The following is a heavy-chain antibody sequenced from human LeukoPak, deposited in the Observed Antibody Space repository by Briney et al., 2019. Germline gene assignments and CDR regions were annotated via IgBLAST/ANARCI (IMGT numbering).Heavy chain of an antibody. CDR3: AKQSAGSAAWYSLHYDF. CDR1: GFTFSSYA. Sequence: GGSLRLSCAASGFTFSSYAMSWVRQAPGKGLEWVSAISGSGGSTYYADSVEGRFTISRDNSKDTLYLQMNGLRAEDTAVYFCAKQSAGSAAWYSLHYDFWGQGTLVTVSS. V-gene: IGHV3-23*01. D-gene: IGHD6-13*01. CDR2: ISGSGGST. J-gene: IGHJ4*02.